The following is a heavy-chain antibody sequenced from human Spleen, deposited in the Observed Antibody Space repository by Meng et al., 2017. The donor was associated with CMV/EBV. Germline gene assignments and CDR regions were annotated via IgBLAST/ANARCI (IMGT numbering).Heavy chain of an antibody. CDR2: ISGSGGST. D-gene: IGHD3-22*01. V-gene: IGHV3-23*01. J-gene: IGHJ6*02. Sequence: GESLKISCAASGFTFSSYAMSWVRQAPGKGLEWVSAISGSGGSTYYADSVKGRFTISRDNSKNTLYLQMNSLRAEDTAVYYCARDYDSSGGGYYGMDVWGQGTTVTVSS. CDR1: GFTFSSYA. CDR3: ARDYDSSGGGYYGMDV.